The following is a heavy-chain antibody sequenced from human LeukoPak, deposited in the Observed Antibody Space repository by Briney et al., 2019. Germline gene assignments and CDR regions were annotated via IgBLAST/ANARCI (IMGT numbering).Heavy chain of an antibody. J-gene: IGHJ4*02. CDR1: GFTFSSYA. CDR2: INDNGGYT. Sequence: GGSLRLSCAASGFTFSSYAMTWVRQAPGKGLEWISTINDNGGYTYYGDSVKGRFTISRDSAKNSLYLQMNSLRAEDTAVYYCAGSSYSSSSGFGYWGQGTLVTVSS. CDR3: AGSSYSSSSGFGY. D-gene: IGHD6-6*01. V-gene: IGHV3-23*01.